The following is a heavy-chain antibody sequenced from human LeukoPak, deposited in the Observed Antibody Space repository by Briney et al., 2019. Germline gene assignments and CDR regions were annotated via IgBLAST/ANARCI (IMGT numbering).Heavy chain of an antibody. CDR2: ITSSGRTI. Sequence: PGGSLRLSCAASGFTFSDYYMSWIRQAPGERLEWGSYITSSGRTIYYADSVKGRFTISMDNTKNSLYLQMNSLGAEDTAVYYCARDRSSTVTNSWYFDLWGRSTLVTVSS. V-gene: IGHV3-11*01. D-gene: IGHD4-17*01. CDR1: GFTFSDYY. CDR3: ARDRSSTVTNSWYFDL. J-gene: IGHJ2*01.